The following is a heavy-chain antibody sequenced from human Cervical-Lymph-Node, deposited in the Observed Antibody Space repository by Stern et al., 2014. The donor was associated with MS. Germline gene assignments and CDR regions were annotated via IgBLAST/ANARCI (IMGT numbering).Heavy chain of an antibody. CDR3: AREPSLTGTTTPPY. J-gene: IGHJ4*02. Sequence: QVQLVESGPGLVKPSQTLSLTCTVSGGSISSGGYYWNWIRQHPGKGLEWIGYIYSSGSTYYNPSLRSRVTMSVDTSKNQFSLNLASVTAADTAVYYCAREPSLTGTTTPPYWGQGTLVTVSS. D-gene: IGHD1-7*01. V-gene: IGHV4-31*03. CDR1: GGSISSGGYY. CDR2: IYSSGST.